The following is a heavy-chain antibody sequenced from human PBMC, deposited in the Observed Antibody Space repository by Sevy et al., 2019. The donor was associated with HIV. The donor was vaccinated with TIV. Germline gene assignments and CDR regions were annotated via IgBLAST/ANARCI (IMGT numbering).Heavy chain of an antibody. CDR1: GFSFSYYG. CDR2: ISHDGINE. Sequence: GGSLRLSCIGSGFSFSYYGIHWVRQSPGKGLDWVALISHDGINEYYADSVKGRSTISRDNSKNTVYLEMNSLGNEETAIYFCANAYSGSYSHSYLYALDVWGQGTTVTVSS. J-gene: IGHJ6*02. V-gene: IGHV3-30*18. CDR3: ANAYSGSYSHSYLYALDV. D-gene: IGHD1-26*01.